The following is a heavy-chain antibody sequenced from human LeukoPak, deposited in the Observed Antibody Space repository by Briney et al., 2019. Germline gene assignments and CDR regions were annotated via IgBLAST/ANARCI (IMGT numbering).Heavy chain of an antibody. Sequence: GRSLRLSCAASGFTFSSYAMHWVRQAPGKGLEWVAVISYDGSNKYYADSVKGRFTISRDNSKNTLYLQMNSLRVEDTAVYYCARGPAYGSRSDYLDYWGQGTLVTVSS. V-gene: IGHV3-30-3*01. J-gene: IGHJ4*02. CDR1: GFTFSSYA. D-gene: IGHD3-10*01. CDR2: ISYDGSNK. CDR3: ARGPAYGSRSDYLDY.